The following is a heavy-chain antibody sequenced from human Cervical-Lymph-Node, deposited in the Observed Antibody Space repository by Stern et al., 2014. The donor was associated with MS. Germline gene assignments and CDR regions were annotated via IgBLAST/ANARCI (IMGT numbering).Heavy chain of an antibody. V-gene: IGHV1-3*02. D-gene: IGHD5-18*01. J-gene: IGHJ4*02. CDR3: AIGGGGYSYGLDY. CDR1: GYTFTRYG. CDR2: SNAGHGNT. Sequence: QVQLVQSGAEVRKPGASVKVSCKASGYTFTRYGIHWVRQAPGQRLEWMGWSNAGHGNTKYSQEFQGRVTITRDTSASTAYMELGSLRSEDMAVYYCAIGGGGYSYGLDYWGQGTLVTVSS.